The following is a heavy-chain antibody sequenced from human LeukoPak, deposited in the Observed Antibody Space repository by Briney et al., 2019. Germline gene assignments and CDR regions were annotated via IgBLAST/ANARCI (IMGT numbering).Heavy chain of an antibody. CDR3: ARDAPHQRFDY. V-gene: IGHV1-2*02. J-gene: IGHJ4*02. Sequence: ASVKVSCKASGYTFIDYWIHWVRQAPGQGLEWMGKIDLNTGDTTSAQKFQGRVTMTRDTSISTVYLDLSGLGSDDTAVYYCARDAPHQRFDYGGQGTLVTVSA. CDR2: IDLNTGDT. CDR1: GYTFIDYW.